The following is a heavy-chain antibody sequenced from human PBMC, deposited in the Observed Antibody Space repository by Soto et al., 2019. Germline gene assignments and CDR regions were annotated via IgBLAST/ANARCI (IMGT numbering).Heavy chain of an antibody. CDR3: AKALDIVVVPAAYY. J-gene: IGHJ4*02. CDR1: GFTFSSYA. CDR2: ISGSGGST. D-gene: IGHD2-2*01. V-gene: IGHV3-23*01. Sequence: GGSLRLSCAASGFTFSSYAMSWVRQAPGKGLEWVSAISGSGGSTYYADSMKGRFTISRDNSKNTLYLQMNSLRAEDTAVYYCAKALDIVVVPAAYYWGQGTLVTVSS.